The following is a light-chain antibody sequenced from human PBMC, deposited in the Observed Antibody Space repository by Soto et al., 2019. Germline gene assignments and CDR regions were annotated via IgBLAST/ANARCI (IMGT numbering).Light chain of an antibody. CDR3: QQRRSWPPTIN. J-gene: IGKJ5*01. Sequence: EIVLTHAPSNLALSQLGGANRSLMASQSVSTYLAWYQQRPGQAPRLLIYDASYRATDIPPRFSGSGSGTDFTLTISSLEPEDFAVYYCQQRRSWPPTINCGKGTRREIK. CDR2: DAS. V-gene: IGKV3-11*01. CDR1: QSVSTY.